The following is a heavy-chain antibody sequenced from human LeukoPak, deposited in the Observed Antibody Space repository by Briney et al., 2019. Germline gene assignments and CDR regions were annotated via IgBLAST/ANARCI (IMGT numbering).Heavy chain of an antibody. CDR2: IYHIGST. Sequence: PSETLSLTCGVSGYSISRGYYWAWIRQPPGKGLEWIGTIYHIGSTYYTPSLGSRVTISVDTSTNEFSLNLKSVTAADTAVYYCARAGWIITSGIDYWGQGALVTVSS. CDR3: ARAGWIITSGIDY. J-gene: IGHJ4*02. D-gene: IGHD3-10*01. CDR1: GYSISRGYY. V-gene: IGHV4-38-2*01.